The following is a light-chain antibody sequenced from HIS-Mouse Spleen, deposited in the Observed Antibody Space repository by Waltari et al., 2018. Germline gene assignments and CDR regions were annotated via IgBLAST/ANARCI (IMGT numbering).Light chain of an antibody. CDR2: GAS. J-gene: IGKJ2*01. CDR1: QGISSY. V-gene: IGKV3-15*01. Sequence: TQSPSFLSASVGDRVTITCRASQGISSYLAWYPQKPGQAPRLLIYGASTRATGIPARFSGSGSGTEFTLTISSLQSEDFAVYYCQQYNNWPPYTFGQGTKLEIK. CDR3: QQYNNWPPYT.